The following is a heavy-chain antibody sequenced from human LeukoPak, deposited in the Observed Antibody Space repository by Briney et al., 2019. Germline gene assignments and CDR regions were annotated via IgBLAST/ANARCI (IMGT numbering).Heavy chain of an antibody. Sequence: ASVKVSCKASGYTFTYYFMHWVRQAPGQGLEWMGIINPNGGSTTYAQKFNGRVTMTRDTSTSTVYMELSSLRSEDTAVYYCARQTNGYSAWGRGTPVTVSS. J-gene: IGHJ5*02. CDR2: INPNGGST. CDR1: GYTFTYYF. V-gene: IGHV1-46*01. CDR3: ARQTNGYSA. D-gene: IGHD5-24*01.